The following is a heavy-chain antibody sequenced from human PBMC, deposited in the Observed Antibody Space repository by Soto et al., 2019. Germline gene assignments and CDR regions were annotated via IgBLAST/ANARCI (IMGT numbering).Heavy chain of an antibody. CDR3: ARDLGGWPDY. Sequence: SETLSLTCPFSGGSISSSSYYWGWIRQPPGKGLEWIGSIYYSGSTYYNPSLKSRVTISVDTSKNQFSLKLSSVTAADTAVYYCARDLGGWPDYWGQGTLVTVSS. CDR1: GGSISSSSYY. D-gene: IGHD2-15*01. CDR2: IYYSGST. J-gene: IGHJ4*02. V-gene: IGHV4-39*02.